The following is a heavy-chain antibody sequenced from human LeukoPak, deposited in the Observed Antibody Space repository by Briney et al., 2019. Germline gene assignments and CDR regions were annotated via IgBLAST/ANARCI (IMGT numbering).Heavy chain of an antibody. J-gene: IGHJ4*02. Sequence: SGGSLRLSGAASGFTFSSYGMHWVRQAPGKGLEWVAVISYDGSNKYYADSVKGRFTISRDNSKNTLYLQMNSLRAEDTAVYYCAKGLAYCGGDCYSSYFDYWGQGTLVTVSS. V-gene: IGHV3-30*18. CDR1: GFTFSSYG. D-gene: IGHD2-21*02. CDR2: ISYDGSNK. CDR3: AKGLAYCGGDCYSSYFDY.